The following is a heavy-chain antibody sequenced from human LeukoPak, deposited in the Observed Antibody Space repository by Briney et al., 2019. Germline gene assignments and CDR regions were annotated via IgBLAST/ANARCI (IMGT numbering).Heavy chain of an antibody. Sequence: GGSLRLSCAASGFTFSSYWMTWVRQAPGKGLEWVANIKQDGSEKYYVDSVKGRFTISRDNAKNTLYLQMNSLSAEDTAVYYCAREHDGDYYFDYWGQGTLVTVSS. J-gene: IGHJ4*02. CDR2: IKQDGSEK. CDR3: AREHDGDYYFDY. D-gene: IGHD4-17*01. CDR1: GFTFSSYW. V-gene: IGHV3-7*01.